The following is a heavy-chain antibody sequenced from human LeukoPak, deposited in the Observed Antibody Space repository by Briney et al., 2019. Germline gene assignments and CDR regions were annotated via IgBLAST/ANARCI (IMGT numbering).Heavy chain of an antibody. Sequence: GASLQISCKGSGSIFTSYWIGWVRQLPGEGLEWMGIIYPCDSDTRYSPSFQGQVTISADKSISPAYLQWSSLKASDTAMYYCARQLRYCSSTSCLNFDYWGQGTLVTVSS. CDR1: GSIFTSYW. V-gene: IGHV5-51*01. J-gene: IGHJ4*02. CDR2: IYPCDSDT. D-gene: IGHD2-2*01. CDR3: ARQLRYCSSTSCLNFDY.